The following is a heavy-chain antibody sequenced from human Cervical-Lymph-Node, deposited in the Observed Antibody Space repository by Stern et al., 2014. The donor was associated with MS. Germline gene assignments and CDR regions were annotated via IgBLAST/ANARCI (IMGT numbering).Heavy chain of an antibody. Sequence: VQLLQSGAEVKKPGSSVKVSCKASGGTFSDYAISWVRQAPGQGLEWMGGIIPIFGTAHYTQKFQGRLTIIADESTSTAYMELSSLRSEDTAVYYCARGRSGIYYYYGMDVWGQGTTVTVSS. J-gene: IGHJ6*02. CDR1: GGTFSDYA. D-gene: IGHD6-25*01. V-gene: IGHV1-69*01. CDR3: ARGRSGIYYYYGMDV. CDR2: IIPIFGTA.